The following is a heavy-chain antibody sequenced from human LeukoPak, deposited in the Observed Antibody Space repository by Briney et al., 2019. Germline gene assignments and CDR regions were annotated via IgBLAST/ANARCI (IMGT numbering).Heavy chain of an antibody. CDR3: TKRVKYGGTWDHFAD. V-gene: IGHV3-23*01. D-gene: IGHD1-26*01. Sequence: GGSLRLSCAASGFTFDNYRMSWVRQAPGKGLESVSTVNADGGNTYYADSVKGRFTISRDNSKSTLILQMNSLRVEDTALYYCTKRVKYGGTWDHFADWGQGTLVTVSS. CDR1: GFTFDNYR. J-gene: IGHJ4*02. CDR2: VNADGGNT.